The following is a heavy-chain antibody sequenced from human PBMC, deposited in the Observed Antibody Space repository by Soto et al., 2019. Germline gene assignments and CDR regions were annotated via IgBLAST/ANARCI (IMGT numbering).Heavy chain of an antibody. CDR1: GYTFTSYG. Sequence: ASVKVSCKASGYTFTSYGISWVRQAPGQGLEWMGWISAYNGNTNYAQKLQGRVTMTTDTSTSTAYMELRSLRSDDTAVYYCARDLSAIITIFGVVTIGPRYHGMDVWGQGTTVTVSS. D-gene: IGHD3-3*01. CDR3: ARDLSAIITIFGVVTIGPRYHGMDV. V-gene: IGHV1-18*01. CDR2: ISAYNGNT. J-gene: IGHJ6*02.